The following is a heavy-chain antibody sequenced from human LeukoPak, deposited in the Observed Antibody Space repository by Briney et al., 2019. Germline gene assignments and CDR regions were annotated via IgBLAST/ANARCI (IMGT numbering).Heavy chain of an antibody. CDR2: IHDSGST. J-gene: IGHJ4*02. V-gene: IGHV4-30-2*01. D-gene: IGHD3-22*01. Sequence: PSQTLSLTCAVSGGSISSGGYSWSWIRQPPGKGLEWIEYIHDSGSTDYNPSLKSRVTISVDRSKNQFSLKLYSVTAADTAVYYCARGHFDSTPDYWGQGTLVTVSS. CDR1: GGSISSGGYS. CDR3: ARGHFDSTPDY.